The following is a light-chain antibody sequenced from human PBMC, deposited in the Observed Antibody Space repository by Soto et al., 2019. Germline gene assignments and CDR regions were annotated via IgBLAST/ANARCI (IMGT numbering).Light chain of an antibody. V-gene: IGKV3-15*01. CDR2: GAS. Sequence: EIVMTQSPATLSVSPGERATLSCRSSQSVNSNLAWYQQKPGQAPRLLIYGASSRAAGVPARFSGSGSGTEFTRSISSLQSEDSAVYFCQQFDAPVSFGQGTKREIK. J-gene: IGKJ2*03. CDR3: QQFDAPVS. CDR1: QSVNSN.